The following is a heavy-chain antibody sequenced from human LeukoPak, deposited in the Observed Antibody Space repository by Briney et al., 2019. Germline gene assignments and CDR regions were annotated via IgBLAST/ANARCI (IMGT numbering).Heavy chain of an antibody. CDR1: GYTFTSYA. V-gene: IGHV7-4-1*02. CDR2: INTNTGNL. J-gene: IGHJ5*02. CDR3: ARGSVIAAADNWFDP. D-gene: IGHD6-13*01. Sequence: GASVKVSCKASGYTFTSYAMNWVRQAPGQGLEWMGWINTNTGNLTYAQGFTGRFVFSLDTSVSTAYLQISSLKAEDTAVYYCARGSVIAAADNWFDPWGQGTLVTVSS.